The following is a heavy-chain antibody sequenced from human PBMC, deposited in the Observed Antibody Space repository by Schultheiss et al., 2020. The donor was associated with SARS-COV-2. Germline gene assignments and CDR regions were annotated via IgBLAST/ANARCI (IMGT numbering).Heavy chain of an antibody. CDR2: IYYSGST. Sequence: SETLSLTCTVSGGSISTGGYSWSWIRQHPGKGLEYIGYIYYSGSTYYNPSLKNRVTISLDTSKNQFSLKLSSVTAADTAVYYCARRLAECSSTTCQDTWFDPWGQGTLVTVSS. J-gene: IGHJ5*02. V-gene: IGHV4-31*03. D-gene: IGHD2-2*01. CDR3: ARRLAECSSTTCQDTWFDP. CDR1: GGSISTGGYS.